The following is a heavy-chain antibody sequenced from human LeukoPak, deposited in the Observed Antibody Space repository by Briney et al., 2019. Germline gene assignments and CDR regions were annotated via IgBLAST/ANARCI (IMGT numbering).Heavy chain of an antibody. V-gene: IGHV1-69*13. CDR2: IIPIFGTA. Sequence: SVKVSCKASGGTFSRYAISWVRQAPGQGLEWVGGIIPIFGTANYAQKFQGRVTITADESTSTAYMKLSSVRSEDTAVYYCATEIHRGSGIAAVWGQGTLVTVSS. J-gene: IGHJ4*02. CDR1: GGTFSRYA. D-gene: IGHD6-13*01. CDR3: ATEIHRGSGIAAV.